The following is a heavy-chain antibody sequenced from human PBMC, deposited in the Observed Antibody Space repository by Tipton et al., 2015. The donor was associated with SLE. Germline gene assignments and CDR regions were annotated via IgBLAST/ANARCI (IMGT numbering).Heavy chain of an antibody. CDR2: IYTFGST. J-gene: IGHJ6*03. D-gene: IGHD2-15*01. CDR3: AREEVTRDCPTPGYCAHDYMDV. Sequence: TLSLTCTVSGGSISSGTYYYNWIRQPAGTGLEWIGRIYTFGSTTYNPSLKNRVTISLDMSKNQFSLRLSSVTAADTALYYCAREEVTRDCPTPGYCAHDYMDVWGKGTTVTVSS. CDR1: GGSISSGTYY. V-gene: IGHV4-61*02.